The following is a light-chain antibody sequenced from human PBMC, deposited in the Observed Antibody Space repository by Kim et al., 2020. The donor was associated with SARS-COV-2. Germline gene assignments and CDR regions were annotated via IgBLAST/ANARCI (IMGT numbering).Light chain of an antibody. Sequence: EVVLTQSPGTLSLSPGERATLSCRVSQIVSGTFLVWYQQRPGQAPRLLIYGASNRATGVPDRFSDSGSGTDFTLTISRLEPEDSAVYYCQQCSSAPWTFGQGTKVDIK. CDR1: QIVSGTF. CDR2: GAS. V-gene: IGKV3-20*01. J-gene: IGKJ1*01. CDR3: QQCSSAPWT.